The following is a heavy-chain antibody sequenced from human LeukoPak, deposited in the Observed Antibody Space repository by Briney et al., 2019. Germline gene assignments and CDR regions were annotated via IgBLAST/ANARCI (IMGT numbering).Heavy chain of an antibody. D-gene: IGHD3/OR15-3a*01. CDR2: IKQDGSEK. CDR1: GFTFSTYA. CDR3: ATGLRTFDY. J-gene: IGHJ4*02. V-gene: IGHV3-7*01. Sequence: PGGSLRLSCAASGFTFSTYAMSWVRQAPGKGLEWVANIKQDGSEKFYVDSVKGRFTISRDNAENSLYLQMNSLRAEDTAVYYCATGLRTFDYWGQGTLVTVSS.